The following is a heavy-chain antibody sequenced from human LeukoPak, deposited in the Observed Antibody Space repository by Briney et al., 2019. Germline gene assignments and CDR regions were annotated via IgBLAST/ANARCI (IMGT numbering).Heavy chain of an antibody. J-gene: IGHJ4*02. CDR3: ATMWGSGDY. CDR1: GYTFTSYG. D-gene: IGHD1-26*01. Sequence: ASVKVSCKTSGYTFTSYGISWVRQAPGQGLEWMGWISAYNGNTNYAQKLQGRVTMTADTSTSTAYMELSSLRSEDTAVYYCATMWGSGDYWGQGTLVTVSS. CDR2: ISAYNGNT. V-gene: IGHV1-18*01.